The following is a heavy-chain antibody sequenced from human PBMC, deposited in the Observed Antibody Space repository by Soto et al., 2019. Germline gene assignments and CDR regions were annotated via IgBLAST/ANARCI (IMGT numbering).Heavy chain of an antibody. D-gene: IGHD3-22*01. CDR2: ISDSGHYI. J-gene: IGHJ5*01. Sequence: RYLRLSCAASGYTFSTYGRNWVRQAPGKGLEWLSSISDSGHYIYYADSVKGRFTISRDNAKNSLFLQMNSLRGEDTAVYYCARSGLALPYSASHWFDPWGQGTLVNVSS. V-gene: IGHV3-21*01. CDR1: GYTFSTYG. CDR3: ARSGLALPYSASHWFDP.